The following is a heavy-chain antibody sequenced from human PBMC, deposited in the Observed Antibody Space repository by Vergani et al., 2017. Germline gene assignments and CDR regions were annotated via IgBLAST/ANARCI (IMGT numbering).Heavy chain of an antibody. CDR3: ARDCSSTSCYYY. V-gene: IGHV4-61*02. CDR1: GGSISSGSYY. Sequence: QVQLQESGPGLVKPSQTLSLTCTVSGGSISSGSYYWSWIRQPAGKGLEWIGRIYTSGSTNYNPSLKSRVTMSVDTSKNQFSLKLSSVTAADTAVYYCARDCSSTSCYYYWGQGTLVTVSS. J-gene: IGHJ4*02. CDR2: IYTSGST. D-gene: IGHD2-2*01.